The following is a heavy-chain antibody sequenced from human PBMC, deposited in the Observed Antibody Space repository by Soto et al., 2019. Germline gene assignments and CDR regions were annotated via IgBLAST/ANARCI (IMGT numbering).Heavy chain of an antibody. V-gene: IGHV1-69*13. CDR2: IIPIFGTA. J-gene: IGHJ4*02. CDR1: GGTFSSYA. Sequence: GASVKVSCKASGGTFSSYAISWVRQAPGQGLEWMGGIIPIFGTANYAQKFQGRVTITADESTSTAYMELSSLRSEDTAVYYCARDLVEGYCSSTSCLQNDYWGQGTLVTVSS. D-gene: IGHD2-2*01. CDR3: ARDLVEGYCSSTSCLQNDY.